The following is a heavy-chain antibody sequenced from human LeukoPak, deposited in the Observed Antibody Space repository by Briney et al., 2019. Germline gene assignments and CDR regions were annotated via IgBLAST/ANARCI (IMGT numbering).Heavy chain of an antibody. CDR1: GYTFTGYY. Sequence: ALVKVSCKASGYTFTGYYMHWVRQAPGQRLEWMGWINPNSGGTNYAQKFQGRVTMTRETSISTAYMELSRLRSDDTAVYYCARGLYSSSSRYFQHWGQGTLVTVSS. V-gene: IGHV1-2*02. CDR2: INPNSGGT. D-gene: IGHD6-13*01. CDR3: ARGLYSSSSRYFQH. J-gene: IGHJ1*01.